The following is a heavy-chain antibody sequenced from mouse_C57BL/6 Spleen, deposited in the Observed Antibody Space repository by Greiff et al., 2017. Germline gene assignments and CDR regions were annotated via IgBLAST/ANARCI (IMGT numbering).Heavy chain of an antibody. CDR1: GYTFTSYW. J-gene: IGHJ4*01. CDR3: ARDPISYYGRGMDY. CDR2: IHPNSGST. V-gene: IGHV1-64*01. D-gene: IGHD1-1*01. Sequence: QVQLQQSGAELVKPGASVKLSCKASGYTFTSYWMHWVKQRPGQGLEWIGMIHPNSGSTNYNEKFKSKATLTVDKSSSTAYMQLSSLTSEDSAVYYCARDPISYYGRGMDYWGQGTSVTVSS.